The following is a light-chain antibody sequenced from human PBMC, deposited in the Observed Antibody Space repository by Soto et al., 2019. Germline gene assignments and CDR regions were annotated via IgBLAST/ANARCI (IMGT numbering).Light chain of an antibody. Sequence: EIVMTQSPDTLSVSPGERATLSCRASQTVSSNLAWSQQKPGQAPRLLIYGASTRATGIPARFSGSGSGTEFTLTISSLQSEDFAVYYCQQYDNWPPWAFGQGTMVEVK. CDR3: QQYDNWPPWA. V-gene: IGKV3-15*01. CDR2: GAS. J-gene: IGKJ1*01. CDR1: QTVSSN.